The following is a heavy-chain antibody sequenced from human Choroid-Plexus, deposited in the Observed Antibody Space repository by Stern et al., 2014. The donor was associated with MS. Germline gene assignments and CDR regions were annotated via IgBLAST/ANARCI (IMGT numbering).Heavy chain of an antibody. CDR1: GFSFSSFG. Sequence: VQLVESGGGVVQPGRPLRLSCAASGFSFSSFGMHWVRQAPGKGLEWVALISYDGSKDYADSVKGRFAISRDNSKNTLYLQMNSLRAEDTAVYYCAKDRQYLTFFFDCWGQGSLVTGSS. CDR3: AKDRQYLTFFFDC. J-gene: IGHJ4*02. V-gene: IGHV3-30*18. D-gene: IGHD2/OR15-2a*01. CDR2: ISYDGSK.